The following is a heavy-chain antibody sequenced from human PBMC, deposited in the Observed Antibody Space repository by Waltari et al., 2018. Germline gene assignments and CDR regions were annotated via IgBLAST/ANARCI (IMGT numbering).Heavy chain of an antibody. CDR1: GYTFTGYY. J-gene: IGHJ4*02. V-gene: IGHV1-2*06. D-gene: IGHD3-10*01. CDR2: INPNSGGT. Sequence: QVQLVQSGAEVKKPGASVKVSCKASGYTFTGYYMHLVRQAPGQGLEWMGRINPNSGGTNYAQKFQGRVTMTRDTSISTAYMELSRLRSDDTAVYYCARAASVVQGVIAYWGQGTLVTVSS. CDR3: ARAASVVQGVIAY.